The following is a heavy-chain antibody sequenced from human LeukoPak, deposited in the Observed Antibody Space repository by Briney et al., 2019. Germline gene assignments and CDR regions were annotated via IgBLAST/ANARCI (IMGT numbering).Heavy chain of an antibody. Sequence: RGTLRLSCAASGFTFSSYGMSWVRQAPGKGLEWVSGISGSGGSTNYADSVKGRFTISRDNSKNTLYLQMNSLKAEDTAVYYCAKGYRVFNWFDPWGQGTLVTVSS. CDR3: AKGYRVFNWFDP. D-gene: IGHD1-1*01. CDR1: GFTFSSYG. V-gene: IGHV3-23*01. CDR2: ISGSGGST. J-gene: IGHJ5*02.